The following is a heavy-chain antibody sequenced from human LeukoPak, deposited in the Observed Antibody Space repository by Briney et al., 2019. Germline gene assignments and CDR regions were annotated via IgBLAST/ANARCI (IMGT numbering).Heavy chain of an antibody. CDR2: IKQDGSEK. Sequence: GGSLRLSCAASGFTFSSYWMSWVRQAPGKGLEWVANIKQDGSEKYYVDSVKGRFTISRDNAKNSLYLQMNGLRAEDTAVYYCAREYSSSWYVLGYYYYGMDVWGQGTTVTVSS. CDR1: GFTFSSYW. V-gene: IGHV3-7*01. J-gene: IGHJ6*02. D-gene: IGHD6-13*01. CDR3: AREYSSSWYVLGYYYYGMDV.